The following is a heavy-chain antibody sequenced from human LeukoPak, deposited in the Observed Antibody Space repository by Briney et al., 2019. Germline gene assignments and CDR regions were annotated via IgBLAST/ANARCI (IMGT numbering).Heavy chain of an antibody. V-gene: IGHV4-34*01. D-gene: IGHD2-15*01. CDR3: ARDGVVVVAATYFDY. J-gene: IGHJ4*02. CDR2: INHSGST. CDR1: GGSFSGYY. Sequence: ASETLSLTCAVYGGSFSGYYWSWIRQPPGKGLEWIGEINHSGSTNYNPSLKSRVTISVDTSKNQFSLKLSSVTAADTAVYYCARDGVVVVAATYFDYWGQGTLVTVSS.